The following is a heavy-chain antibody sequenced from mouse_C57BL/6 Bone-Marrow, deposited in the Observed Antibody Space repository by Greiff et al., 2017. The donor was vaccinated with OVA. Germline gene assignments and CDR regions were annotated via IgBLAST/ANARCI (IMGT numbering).Heavy chain of an antibody. D-gene: IGHD2-10*02. J-gene: IGHJ1*03. CDR1: GYTFTSYG. CDR3: ERTTVCAGRYYDV. V-gene: IGHV1-81*01. Sequence: QVQLQQSGAELARPGASVKLSCKASGYTFTSYGISWVKQRTGQGLEWIGEIYPRSGNTYYTEKFKGKATLTADKYSSTAYMELRSLSYKDAGSYVCERTTVCAGRYYDVWGTGTTVTVSS. CDR2: IYPRSGNT.